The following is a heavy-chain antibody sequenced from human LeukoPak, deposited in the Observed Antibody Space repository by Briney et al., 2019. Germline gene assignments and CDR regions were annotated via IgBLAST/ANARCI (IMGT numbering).Heavy chain of an antibody. CDR2: IYYSGST. Sequence: PSETLSLTCTVSGGSISSYYWSWIRPPPGKGLEWIGYIYYSGSTNYNPSLKSRVTISVDTSKNQFSLKLSSVTAADTAVYYCARVRSGYYYFDYWGQGTLVTVSS. CDR1: GGSISSYY. CDR3: ARVRSGYYYFDY. V-gene: IGHV4-59*01. D-gene: IGHD3-3*01. J-gene: IGHJ4*02.